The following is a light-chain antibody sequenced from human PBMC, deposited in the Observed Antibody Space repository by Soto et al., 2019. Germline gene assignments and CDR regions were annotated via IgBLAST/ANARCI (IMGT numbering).Light chain of an antibody. CDR2: GAS. CDR1: QTISNM. V-gene: IGKV3-15*01. CDR3: QQYGSSGT. J-gene: IGKJ1*01. Sequence: EIVLTQSPGTLSLSPGERATLSYRANQTISNMLAWYQQKPGQAPRLLIYGASTRATGIPARFSGSGSGTEFTLTISSLQSEDYAVYYCQQYGSSGTFGQGTKVDIK.